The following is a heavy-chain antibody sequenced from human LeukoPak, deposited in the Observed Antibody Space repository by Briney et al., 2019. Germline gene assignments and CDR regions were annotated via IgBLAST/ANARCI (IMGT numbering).Heavy chain of an antibody. V-gene: IGHV1-8*03. CDR2: MNPNSGNT. J-gene: IGHJ4*02. CDR3: ARGMFSSAYSSSSVVDY. CDR1: GYTFTSYD. Sequence: ASVKVSCKASGYTFTSYDISWVRQATGQGLEWMGWMNPNSGNTGYAQKFQGRVTITRNTSISTAYMELSSLRSEDTAVYYCARGMFSSAYSSSSVVDYWGQGTLVTVSS. D-gene: IGHD6-6*01.